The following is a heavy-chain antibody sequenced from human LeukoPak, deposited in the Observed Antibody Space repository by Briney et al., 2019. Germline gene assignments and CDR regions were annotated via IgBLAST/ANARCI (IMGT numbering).Heavy chain of an antibody. CDR3: ARDPLYALLGVY. V-gene: IGHV1-2*02. J-gene: IGHJ4*02. CDR1: GYTFTGYD. Sequence: ASVRVSCKASGYTFTGYDMHWVRQAPGQGLEWMGWINHNSGGTNYAQKFEGRVTMTRDTSISTAYMEMSRLRSDDTAVYYCARDPLYALLGVYWGQGTLVTVSS. CDR2: INHNSGGT. D-gene: IGHD3-16*01.